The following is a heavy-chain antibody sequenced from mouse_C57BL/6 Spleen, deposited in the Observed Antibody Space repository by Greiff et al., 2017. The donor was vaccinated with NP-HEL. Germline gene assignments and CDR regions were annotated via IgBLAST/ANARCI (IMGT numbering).Heavy chain of an antibody. CDR2: IYPGDGDT. CDR3: AREGWFAY. Sequence: QVQLKESGPELVKPGASVKISCKASGYAFSSSWMNWVKQRPGKGLEWIGRIYPGDGDTNYNGKFKGKATLTADKSSSTAYMQLSSLTSEDSAVYFCAREGWFAYWGQGTLVTVSA. J-gene: IGHJ3*01. V-gene: IGHV1-82*01. CDR1: GYAFSSSW.